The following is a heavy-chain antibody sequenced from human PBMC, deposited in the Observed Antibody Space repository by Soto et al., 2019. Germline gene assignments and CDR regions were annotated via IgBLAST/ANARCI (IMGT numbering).Heavy chain of an antibody. CDR2: IYWDDDK. D-gene: IGHD2-21*02. V-gene: IGHV2-5*02. CDR3: IQSRCGGDCLQSYASHYYYGMDV. Sequence: SGPTLVNPTQTLTLTCTFSGFSRSTSGVGVGWIRQPQGKALEWLALIYWDDDKHYSPSPRSRLTINKDTSKNQVVLTMTNMDPVDTATYYCIQSRCGGDCLQSYASHYYYGMDVWGQGTTVTVSS. J-gene: IGHJ6*02. CDR1: GFSRSTSGVG.